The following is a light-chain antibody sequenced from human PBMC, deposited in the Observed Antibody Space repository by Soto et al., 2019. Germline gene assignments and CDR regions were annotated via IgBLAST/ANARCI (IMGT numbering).Light chain of an antibody. CDR2: KAS. CDR1: QSISSW. V-gene: IGKV1-5*03. Sequence: DIQMTQSTSTLSASVGDRVTITCRASQSISSWLAWYQQKPGKAPKLLIYKASSLESGVPSRFSGSGSGTEFTLTIRSLQPDDFATYYCQQYNSYSRLTFGGGTKVEIK. J-gene: IGKJ4*01. CDR3: QQYNSYSRLT.